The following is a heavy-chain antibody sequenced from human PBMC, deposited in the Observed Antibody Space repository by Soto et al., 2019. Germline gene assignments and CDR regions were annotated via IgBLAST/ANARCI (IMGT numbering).Heavy chain of an antibody. CDR2: ISAYNGDT. D-gene: IGHD3-9*01. Sequence: QDHLVQSGGEVKKPGASAKVSCKASGYTFKNYGINWVRQAPGRGLEWVAWISAYNGDTSYAHHLQGRVTVTKETLTNTAYMELRSLRPDDTAVYFCVLGGLETGYYRDMDYWGQGTLVSVSS. J-gene: IGHJ4*02. V-gene: IGHV1-18*04. CDR3: VLGGLETGYYRDMDY. CDR1: GYTFKNYG.